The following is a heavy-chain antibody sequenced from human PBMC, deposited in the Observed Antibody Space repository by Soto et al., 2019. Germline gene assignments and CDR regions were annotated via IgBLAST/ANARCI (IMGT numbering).Heavy chain of an antibody. V-gene: IGHV3-23*01. J-gene: IGHJ5*02. CDR3: VKDRQWEPGPFAH. D-gene: IGHD1-26*01. CDR1: GFPFRTYA. Sequence: EVQLLESGGGSVQPGGSLRLSCAASGFPFRTYAMSWVRQAPGKGLDWVSAISGTGGTTYYADSVKGRFTISRDDSKNTLYRQMNSLRGADTAVYYCVKDRQWEPGPFAHWGQGALVTVSP. CDR2: ISGTGGTT.